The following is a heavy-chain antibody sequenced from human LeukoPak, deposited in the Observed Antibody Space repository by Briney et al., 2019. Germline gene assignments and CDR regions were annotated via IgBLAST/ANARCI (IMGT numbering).Heavy chain of an antibody. Sequence: GGSLRLSCAASGFAFSTYGMHWLRQAPGRGLEWVAIISHDGSKKYYADSVKGRFTISRDNSKNTLYLQMTSLRAEDTAVYYCAKGGCSGDRCYQNFWGQGTLVTVSS. V-gene: IGHV3-30*18. CDR2: ISHDGSKK. D-gene: IGHD2-15*01. J-gene: IGHJ4*02. CDR3: AKGGCSGDRCYQNF. CDR1: GFAFSTYG.